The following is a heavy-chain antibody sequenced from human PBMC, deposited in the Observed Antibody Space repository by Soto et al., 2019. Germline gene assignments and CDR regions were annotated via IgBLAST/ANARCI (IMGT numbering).Heavy chain of an antibody. CDR1: GYTFTSYA. J-gene: IGHJ4*02. CDR2: LNAGNGNT. V-gene: IGHV1-3*01. CDR3: ARSIVVVTAADY. Sequence: QVQLVQSGAEVKKPGASVKDSCKASGYTFTSYAMHWVRQAPGQRLEWMGWLNAGNGNTKYSQQFKGRVTITRDTSASTAYMELSSLRSEDTAVYYCARSIVVVTAADYWGQGTLVTVSS. D-gene: IGHD2-21*02.